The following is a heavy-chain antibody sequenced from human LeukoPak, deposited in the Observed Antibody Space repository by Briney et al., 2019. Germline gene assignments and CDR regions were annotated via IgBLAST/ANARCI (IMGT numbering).Heavy chain of an antibody. D-gene: IGHD3-22*01. V-gene: IGHV3-64D*06. CDR1: GFTLSSYA. CDR2: ISGNGVAT. Sequence: PGGSLRLSCSASGFTLSSYAIHWVRQAPGKGLEYVSAISGNGVATYYTDSVKGRFTISRDNSKNTLYLQMSSLRAEDTAMYYCVKDHYYNRSGPFDYWGQGTLVTVSS. CDR3: VKDHYYNRSGPFDY. J-gene: IGHJ4*02.